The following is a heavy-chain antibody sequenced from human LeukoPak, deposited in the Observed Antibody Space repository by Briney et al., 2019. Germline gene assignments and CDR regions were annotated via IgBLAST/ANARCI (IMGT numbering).Heavy chain of an antibody. CDR3: ASLAVSGGDVDGY. J-gene: IGHJ4*02. Sequence: SEILSLTCTVSGGSISSSSYYWGWIRQPPGKGLEWIGSIYYSGSTYYNPSLKSRVTISVDTSKNQFSLKLSSVTAADTAVYYCASLAVSGGDVDGYWGQGTLVTVSS. V-gene: IGHV4-39*01. CDR2: IYYSGST. CDR1: GGSISSSSYY. D-gene: IGHD2-21*01.